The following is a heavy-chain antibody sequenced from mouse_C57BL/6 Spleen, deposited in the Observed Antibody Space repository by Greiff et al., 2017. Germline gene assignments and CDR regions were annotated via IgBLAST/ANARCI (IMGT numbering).Heavy chain of an antibody. CDR3: ASSSDYDAAWFAY. CDR1: GYTFTSYW. V-gene: IGHV1-55*01. CDR2: IYPGSGST. Sequence: QVQLQQPGAELVKPGASVKMSCKASGYTFTSYWITWVKQRPGQGLEWIGDIYPGSGSTNYNEKFKSKATLTVDTSSSTAYMQLSSLTSEDSAVYCCASSSDYDAAWFAYWGQGTRVTVSA. J-gene: IGHJ3*01. D-gene: IGHD2-4*01.